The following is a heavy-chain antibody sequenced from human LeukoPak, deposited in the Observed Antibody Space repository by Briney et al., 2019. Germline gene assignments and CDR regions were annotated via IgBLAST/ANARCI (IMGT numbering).Heavy chain of an antibody. Sequence: SQTLSLTCAVSGGSISSGGYSWSWIRQPPGKGLEWIGYIYHSGSTYYNPSLKSRVTILVDRSKNQFSLKLSSVTAADTAVYYCARDRKAYYYDSSGYLPSGAFDIWGQGTMVTVSS. CDR3: ARDRKAYYYDSSGYLPSGAFDI. D-gene: IGHD3-22*01. V-gene: IGHV4-30-2*01. J-gene: IGHJ3*02. CDR2: IYHSGST. CDR1: GGSISSGGYS.